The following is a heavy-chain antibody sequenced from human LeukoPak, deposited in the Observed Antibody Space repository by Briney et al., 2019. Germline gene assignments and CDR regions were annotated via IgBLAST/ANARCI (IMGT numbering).Heavy chain of an antibody. J-gene: IGHJ4*02. CDR3: TSGGFGELYHFDY. V-gene: IGHV1-69*06. Sequence: SVKVSCKASGNSFNKYAITWVRQAPGQGLEWMGEFIPIFGTAKYAKKFQGRVTITADKSTSTAYMDLNSLRSEDTAVYYCTSGGFGELYHFDYWGQGTLVTVSS. D-gene: IGHD3-10*01. CDR1: GNSFNKYA. CDR2: FIPIFGTA.